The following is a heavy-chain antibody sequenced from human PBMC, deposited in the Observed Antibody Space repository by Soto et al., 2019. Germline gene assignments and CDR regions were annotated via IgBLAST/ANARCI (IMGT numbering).Heavy chain of an antibody. J-gene: IGHJ4*02. CDR3: AKDQIWEVPHFFDY. V-gene: IGHV3-23*01. CDR1: GFTFNNYA. CDR2: ISNSGDNT. Sequence: GGSLRLSCAASGFTFNNYAMSWVRQAPGKGPEWVSTISNSGDNTYYADSVKGRFTISRDISTDTLYLQMSSLRAEDTAIYYCAKDQIWEVPHFFDYWGQGTLVTVSS. D-gene: IGHD1-26*01.